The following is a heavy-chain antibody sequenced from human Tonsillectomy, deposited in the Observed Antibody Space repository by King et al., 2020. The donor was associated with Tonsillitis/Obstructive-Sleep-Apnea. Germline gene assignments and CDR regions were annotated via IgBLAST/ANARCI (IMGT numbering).Heavy chain of an antibody. CDR1: GGPFSGYA. CDR3: ARDAGYCTTTSCYKPLDY. J-gene: IGHJ4*02. Sequence: QLVQSGAEVKKPGSSVKVSCKASGGPFSGYAINWVRQAPGQGLEWMGRIIPIFNIANYAQKFQGRVTITAVKSTSTAYMELNSLRSEDTAMYYCARDAGYCTTTSCYKPLDYWGQGTLVTVSS. CDR2: IIPIFNIA. D-gene: IGHD2-2*02. V-gene: IGHV1-69*04.